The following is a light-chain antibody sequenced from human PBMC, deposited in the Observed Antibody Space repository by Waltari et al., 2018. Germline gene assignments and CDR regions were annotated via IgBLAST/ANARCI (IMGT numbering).Light chain of an antibody. Sequence: QSALTPPPSVPWSPGQPVRISCTRISTDVWGYARVPSYQQSTGTAPTLMISDVSNRRSGVTDRFSGSKSGNTASLTISGLQAEDEADYYCNLYAGSSTLGVFGGGTKLTVL. CDR2: DVS. J-gene: IGLJ3*02. V-gene: IGLV2-18*01. CDR3: NLYAGSSTLGV. CDR1: STDVWGYAR.